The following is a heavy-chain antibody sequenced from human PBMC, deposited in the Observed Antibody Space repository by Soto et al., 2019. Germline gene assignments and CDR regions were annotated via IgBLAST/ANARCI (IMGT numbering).Heavy chain of an antibody. V-gene: IGHV3-48*03. Sequence: EVQLVESGGGLVQPGGALRLSCAASGFTLSSYAMNWVRQAPGKGREWVSYISSRGSTIYYADSVKGRFTISRENAKNSLYLQMNSLRAEDPAVYYCARDQYSIAARPRRLFYYYYGMAVWGQGTTVTVSS. D-gene: IGHD6-6*01. CDR2: ISSRGSTI. J-gene: IGHJ6*02. CDR1: GFTLSSYA. CDR3: ARDQYSIAARPRRLFYYYYGMAV.